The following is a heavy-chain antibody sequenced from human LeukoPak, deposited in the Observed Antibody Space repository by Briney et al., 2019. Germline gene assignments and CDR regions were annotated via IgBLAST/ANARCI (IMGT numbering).Heavy chain of an antibody. CDR1: GGSISGYY. D-gene: IGHD6-13*01. CDR2: IDHTGST. J-gene: IGHJ6*03. CDR3: ARGRVSSSSWQSVYYYYLYMDV. Sequence: SETLSLTCTVSGGSISGYYWNWIRQSPGKGLEWIGYIDHTGSTNYNPSLNSRVTISRDTSTNHFSLKLSSVTAADTAVYFCARGRVSSSSWQSVYYYYLYMDVWGKGSTVTVSS. V-gene: IGHV4-59*01.